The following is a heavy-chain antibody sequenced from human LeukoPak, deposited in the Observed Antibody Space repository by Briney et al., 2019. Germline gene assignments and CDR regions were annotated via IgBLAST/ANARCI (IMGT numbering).Heavy chain of an antibody. D-gene: IGHD5-12*01. V-gene: IGHV3-74*01. Sequence: PGGSLKLSCAASGFTFSSYWMHWVRQAPGKGLVWVSRINSDGSSTSYADSVKGRSTISRDNAKNTLYLQMNSLRAEDTAVYYCARDPEKPGGYSGYDIAYYYGMDVWGQGTTVTVSS. J-gene: IGHJ6*02. CDR1: GFTFSSYW. CDR2: INSDGSST. CDR3: ARDPEKPGGYSGYDIAYYYGMDV.